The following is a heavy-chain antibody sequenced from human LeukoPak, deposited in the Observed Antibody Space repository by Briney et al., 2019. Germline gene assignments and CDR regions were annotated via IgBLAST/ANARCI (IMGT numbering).Heavy chain of an antibody. V-gene: IGHV3-74*01. CDR2: INIDESTA. CDR1: GFTFSNYW. J-gene: IGHJ6*02. CDR3: ARNEYSSSGSGQVDV. Sequence: QSGGSLRLSCVASGFTFSNYWLHWVRQAPGKGLVWVSRINIDESTANYADSVKGRFTISRDNAKNTLHLQMNSLRAEDTAVYYCARNEYSSSGSGQVDVWGQGTTVTVSS. D-gene: IGHD5-18*01.